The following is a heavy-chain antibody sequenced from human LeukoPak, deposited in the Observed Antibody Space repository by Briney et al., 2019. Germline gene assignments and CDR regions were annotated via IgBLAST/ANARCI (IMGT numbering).Heavy chain of an antibody. Sequence: GGSLRLSCAASGFTFSSYAMSWVRQAPGKGLEWVSTITGSGGSTYYADSVKGWFTISRDNSKNTLYLQMNSLRAEDTAVYYCAKRGSSGYYYFDYWGQGTLVTVSS. CDR3: AKRGSSGYYYFDY. CDR1: GFTFSSYA. D-gene: IGHD3-22*01. V-gene: IGHV3-23*01. CDR2: ITGSGGST. J-gene: IGHJ4*02.